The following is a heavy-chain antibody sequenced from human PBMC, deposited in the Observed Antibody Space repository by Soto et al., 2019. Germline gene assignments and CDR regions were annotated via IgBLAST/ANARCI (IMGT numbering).Heavy chain of an antibody. J-gene: IGHJ6*02. CDR3: ARAMRYYYAMDV. D-gene: IGHD2-2*01. CDR1: GGSLSSYY. V-gene: IGHV4-59*01. Sequence: PSETLSLTCDVSGGSLSSYYWTWIRQPPGKGLEYIGYIYYSGSINYNPSLKSRVTISVDTSKNQFSLKLNSVTTADTAVYYCARAMRYYYAMDVSGQGTAVTVSS. CDR2: IYYSGSI.